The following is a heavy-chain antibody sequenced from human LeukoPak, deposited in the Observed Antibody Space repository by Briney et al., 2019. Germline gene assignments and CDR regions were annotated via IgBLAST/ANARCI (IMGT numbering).Heavy chain of an antibody. CDR1: GFDFSIYA. Sequence: GGSLRLSCAASGFDFSIYAIDWVRQAPGRGLEWVSSISSGSSFQNYADSVKGRFTISRDNAKNSVYLQMNRLRAEDTAVYFCARDGDPPGFYYYHHLDVWGKGTTVTVSS. CDR2: ISSGSSFQ. J-gene: IGHJ6*03. V-gene: IGHV3-21*01. D-gene: IGHD7-27*01. CDR3: ARDGDPPGFYYYHHLDV.